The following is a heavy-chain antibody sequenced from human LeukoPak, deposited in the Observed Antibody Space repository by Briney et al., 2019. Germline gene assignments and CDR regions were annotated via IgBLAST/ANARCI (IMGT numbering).Heavy chain of an antibody. Sequence: KPSATLSLTCAVSGSSISSGYYWGWLRQPPGTGLEWLGTIYHSGNTYYNPSLKSRVTISVDTSKNQFSLKLSSVTAADTAVYYCARHVRGYPPRQFDYWGQGTLVTVSS. J-gene: IGHJ4*02. CDR1: GSSISSGYY. D-gene: IGHD3-10*02. V-gene: IGHV4-38-2*01. CDR3: ARHVRGYPPRQFDY. CDR2: IYHSGNT.